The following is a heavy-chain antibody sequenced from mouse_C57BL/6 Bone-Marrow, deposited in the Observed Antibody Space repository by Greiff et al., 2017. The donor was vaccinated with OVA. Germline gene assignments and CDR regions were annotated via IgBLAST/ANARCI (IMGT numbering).Heavy chain of an antibody. D-gene: IGHD2-4*01. Sequence: EVQLQQSGGGLVKPGGSLKLSCAASGFTFSDYGMHWVRQAPEKGLEWVAYISSGSSTIYYADTVKGRFTISRDNAKNTLFLQMTSLRSEDTAMYYCVRLCYDYDVTWFAYWGPGTLVTVSA. CDR2: ISSGSSTI. V-gene: IGHV5-17*01. CDR1: GFTFSDYG. CDR3: VRLCYDYDVTWFAY. J-gene: IGHJ3*01.